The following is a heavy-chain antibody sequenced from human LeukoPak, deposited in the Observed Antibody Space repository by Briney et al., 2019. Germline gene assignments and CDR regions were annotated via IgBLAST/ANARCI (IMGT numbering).Heavy chain of an antibody. CDR2: ISSIGSTI. D-gene: IGHD6-6*01. CDR1: GFTFSRYS. Sequence: GGSLRLSCVASGFTFSRYSMNWVRQAPGKGLEWISYISSIGSTIHYADSVKGRFTVSRDNAKDSLYLQLNSLRAEDTAVYYCARDPYSSSSRGDYWGQGTLVTVSS. J-gene: IGHJ4*02. CDR3: ARDPYSSSSRGDY. V-gene: IGHV3-48*04.